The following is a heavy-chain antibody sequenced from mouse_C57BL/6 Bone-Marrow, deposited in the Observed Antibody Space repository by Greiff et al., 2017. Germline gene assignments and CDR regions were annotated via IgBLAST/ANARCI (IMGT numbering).Heavy chain of an antibody. V-gene: IGHV1-26*01. CDR1: GYTFTDYY. D-gene: IGHD1-1*01. CDR2: INPNNGGT. Sequence: EVQLHQSGPELVKPGASVKISCKASGYTFTDYYMNWVKQSHGKSLEWIGDINPNNGGTSYNQKFKGKATLTVAKSSSTAYMELRSLTSEDSAVYYCARERKVGYYGSSCAMDYWGQGTSVTVSS. CDR3: ARERKVGYYGSSCAMDY. J-gene: IGHJ4*01.